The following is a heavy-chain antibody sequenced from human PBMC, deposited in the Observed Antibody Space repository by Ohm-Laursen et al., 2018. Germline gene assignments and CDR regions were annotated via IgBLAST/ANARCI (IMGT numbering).Heavy chain of an antibody. CDR2: IHHTGTT. J-gene: IGHJ5*02. V-gene: IGHV4-38-2*01. D-gene: IGHD6-25*01. Sequence: SDTLSLTCAVSGDSISSGYYWAWIRQPPGGGLEYIGGIHHTGTTYHNPSLKSRLSISVDASKNHFSLKLSSVTAADTAVYYCARHPDYRSDRWFDPWGQGTLVSVSS. CDR1: GDSISSGYY. CDR3: ARHPDYRSDRWFDP.